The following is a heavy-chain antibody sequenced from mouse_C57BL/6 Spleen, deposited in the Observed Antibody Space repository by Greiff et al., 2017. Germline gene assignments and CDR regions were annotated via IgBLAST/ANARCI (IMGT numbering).Heavy chain of an antibody. J-gene: IGHJ4*01. CDR3: ARDFMDY. V-gene: IGHV1-82*01. CDR1: GYAFSSSW. Sequence: QVQLQQSGPELVKPGASVKISCKASGYAFSSSWMNWVKQRPGKGLEWIGRIYPGDGDTNYKGKFKGKATLTADKSSSTAYMQLSSLTSEDSAVYFCARDFMDYWGQGTSVTVSS. CDR2: IYPGDGDT.